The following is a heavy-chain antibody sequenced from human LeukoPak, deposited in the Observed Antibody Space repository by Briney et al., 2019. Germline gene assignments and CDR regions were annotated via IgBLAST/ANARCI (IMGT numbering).Heavy chain of an antibody. CDR3: AKDQTSSSWSYYFDY. CDR1: GFTFSSYA. D-gene: IGHD6-13*01. J-gene: IGHJ4*02. CDR2: ISYDGSNK. V-gene: IGHV3-30-3*01. Sequence: GGSLRLSCAASGFTFSSYAMHWVRQAPGKGLEWVAVISYDGSNKYYADSVKGRFTISRDNSKNTLYLQMNSLRAEDTAVYYCAKDQTSSSWSYYFDYWGQGTLVTVSS.